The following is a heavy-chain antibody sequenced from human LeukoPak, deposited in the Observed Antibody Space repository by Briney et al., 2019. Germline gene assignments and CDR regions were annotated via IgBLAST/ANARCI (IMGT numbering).Heavy chain of an antibody. CDR1: GYSISSGYY. CDR3: ARLKSAAGNYYFDY. V-gene: IGHV4-38-2*01. Sequence: PLETLSLTCAVSGYSISSGYYWGWIRQPPGKGLEWIGSIYHSGSTYYSPSLKSRVTISVDTSKNQFSLKLSSVTAADTAVYYCARLKSAAGNYYFDYWGQGTLVTVSS. D-gene: IGHD6-13*01. J-gene: IGHJ4*02. CDR2: IYHSGST.